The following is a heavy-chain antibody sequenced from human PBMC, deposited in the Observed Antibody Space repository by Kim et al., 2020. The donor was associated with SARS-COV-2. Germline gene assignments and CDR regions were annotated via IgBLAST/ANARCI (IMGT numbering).Heavy chain of an antibody. V-gene: IGHV4-39*01. J-gene: IGHJ5*02. D-gene: IGHD5-12*01. CDR1: GGSISSSSYY. CDR2: IYYSGST. Sequence: SETLSLTCTVSGGSISSSSYYWGWIRQPPGKGLEWIGCIYYSGSTYYNSSLKSRATISVDTTKNQFSLKLSPVTAGDTAVYYCARHEGPIWRWLQLGEFGTWGEGTLVTVSS. CDR3: ARHEGPIWRWLQLGEFGT.